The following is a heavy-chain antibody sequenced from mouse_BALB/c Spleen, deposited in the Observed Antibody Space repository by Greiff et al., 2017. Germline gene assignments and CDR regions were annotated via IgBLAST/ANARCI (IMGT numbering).Heavy chain of an antibody. CDR1: GFNIKDTY. D-gene: IGHD4-1*01. J-gene: IGHJ3*01. CDR2: IDPANGNT. V-gene: IGHV14-3*02. Sequence: EVQLQQSGAELVKPGASVKLSCTASGFNIKDTYMHWVKQRPEQGLEWIGRIDPANGNTKYDPKFQGKATITADTSSNTAYLQLSSLTSEDTAVYYCAREELGGGSFAYWGQGTLVTVSA. CDR3: AREELGGGSFAY.